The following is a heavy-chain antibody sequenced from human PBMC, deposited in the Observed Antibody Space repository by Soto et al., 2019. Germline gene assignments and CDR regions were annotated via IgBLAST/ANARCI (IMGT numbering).Heavy chain of an antibody. CDR2: ITAHNSHT. Sequence: ASVKVSCKASGYTFTGYGLSWVRQAPGQGLEWMGWITAHNSHTIYAQRLQGRVSMTTDTSTTTAYMELRSLRSDDTAVYYCARPYPGYGNYYGVHDYWGQGTLVTVSS. D-gene: IGHD3-16*01. V-gene: IGHV1-18*04. J-gene: IGHJ4*02. CDR3: ARPYPGYGNYYGVHDY. CDR1: GYTFTGYG.